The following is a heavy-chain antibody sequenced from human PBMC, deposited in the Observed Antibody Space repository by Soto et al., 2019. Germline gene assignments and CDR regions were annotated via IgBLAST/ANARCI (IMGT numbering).Heavy chain of an antibody. Sequence: GGSQTVSCAAAGFAFRSYAMNWVRQAPGKGLEWVAVISGGGSNTYYADSVEGRFTISRDNSKNTLYLQMNSLRAEDTAVYYCARDTGRGLRHPRLVGYFDYWGQGTLVTVSS. CDR3: ARDTGRGLRHPRLVGYFDY. CDR1: GFAFRSYA. D-gene: IGHD4-17*01. V-gene: IGHV3-30-3*01. J-gene: IGHJ4*02. CDR2: ISGGGSNT.